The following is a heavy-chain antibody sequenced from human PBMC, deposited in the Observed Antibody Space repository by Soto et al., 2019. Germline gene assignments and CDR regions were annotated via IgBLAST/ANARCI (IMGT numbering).Heavy chain of an antibody. D-gene: IGHD3-22*01. V-gene: IGHV1-3*04. Sequence: ASVKVSCKASGYTFTSCAMRWVRQAPGQRLEWMGWITTGSGNTKYSQKFQGRVTITRDTSATTAYMELSSLTSEDTAVYYCARRVDYYDGSGFPSGFQYWGQGTLVTVSS. CDR3: ARRVDYYDGSGFPSGFQY. CDR1: GYTFTSCA. CDR2: ITTGSGNT. J-gene: IGHJ1*01.